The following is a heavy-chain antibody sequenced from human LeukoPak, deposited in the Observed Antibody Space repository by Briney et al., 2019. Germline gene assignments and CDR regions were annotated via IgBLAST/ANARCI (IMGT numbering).Heavy chain of an antibody. J-gene: IGHJ4*02. Sequence: ASVKVSCKASGYTFTGYYMRWVRQAPGQGLEWMGWINPNSGGTNYAQKFQGRVTMTRDTSISTAYMELSRLRSDDTAVYYCATHTGYSSGWYDFDYWGQGTLVTVSS. CDR3: ATHTGYSSGWYDFDY. D-gene: IGHD6-19*01. CDR1: GYTFTGYY. CDR2: INPNSGGT. V-gene: IGHV1-2*02.